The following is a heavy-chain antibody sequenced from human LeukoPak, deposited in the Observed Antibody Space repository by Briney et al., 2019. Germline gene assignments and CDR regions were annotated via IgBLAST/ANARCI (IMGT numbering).Heavy chain of an antibody. CDR1: GYTFTSYG. CDR3: ARCYYDSSGYLLGYFDY. CDR2: ISAYNGNT. J-gene: IGHJ4*02. D-gene: IGHD3-22*01. V-gene: IGHV1-18*01. Sequence: ASVKVSCKASGYTFTSYGISWVRQAPGQGLEWMGWISAYNGNTNYAQKLQGRVTMTTDTSTSTACMELRSLRSDDTAVYYCARCYYDSSGYLLGYFDYWGQGTLVTVSS.